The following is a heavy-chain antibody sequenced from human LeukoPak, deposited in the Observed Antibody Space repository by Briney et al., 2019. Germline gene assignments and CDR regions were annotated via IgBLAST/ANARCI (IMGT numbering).Heavy chain of an antibody. CDR3: ARIRFNGYDSYYFES. CDR1: GGSISSSSYY. CDR2: IYHSGST. J-gene: IGHJ4*02. V-gene: IGHV4-39*01. Sequence: SETLSLTCTVSGGSISSSSYYWGWIRQPPGKGLEWIGSIYHSGSTYYNPSLKSRVTISVDTSKNEFSLKLSSVTAADTAVYYCARIRFNGYDSYYFESWGQGTLVTVSS. D-gene: IGHD5-12*01.